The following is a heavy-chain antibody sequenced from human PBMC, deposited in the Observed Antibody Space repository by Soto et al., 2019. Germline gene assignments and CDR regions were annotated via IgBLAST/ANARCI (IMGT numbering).Heavy chain of an antibody. CDR2: IYHSGST. D-gene: IGHD2-8*01. J-gene: IGHJ4*02. CDR3: ARGGRWSSHGGDY. CDR1: GGSISSYY. Sequence: QVQLQESGPGLGKPSETLSLTCTVSGGSISSYYWSWIRQPPGNGLEWMGYIYHSGSTNYNPSLKRRITISVDTSKNQFSLRLSSVTAADTAVYYCARGGRWSSHGGDYWGQGTLVTVSS. V-gene: IGHV4-59*01.